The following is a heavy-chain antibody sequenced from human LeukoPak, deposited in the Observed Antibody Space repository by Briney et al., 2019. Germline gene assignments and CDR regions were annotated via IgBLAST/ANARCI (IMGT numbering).Heavy chain of an antibody. CDR2: IYTSGST. V-gene: IGHV4-61*02. J-gene: IGHJ4*02. CDR3: ARGGGSWYLVY. Sequence: SETLSLTCTVSGGSISSGSYYWSWIRQPAGKGLEWIGRIYTSGSTNYNPSLKSRVTISVDTSKNQFSLKLSSVTAADTAVYYCARGGGSWYLVYWGQGTLVTVSS. CDR1: GGSISSGSYY. D-gene: IGHD6-13*01.